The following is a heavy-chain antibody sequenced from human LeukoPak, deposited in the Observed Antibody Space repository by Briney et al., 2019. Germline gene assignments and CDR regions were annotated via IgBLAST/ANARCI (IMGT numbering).Heavy chain of an antibody. CDR1: GYSFTSYW. V-gene: IGHV5-51*01. CDR3: ARRVAAAGTMGGFDY. J-gene: IGHJ4*02. CDR2: IYPGDSDT. Sequence: GESLKISCKGSGYSFTSYWIGWVRQMPGKGLEWMGIIYPGDSDTRYSPSFQGQVTMSADKSISTAYLQWSSLKASDTAMYYCARRVAAAGTMGGFDYWGQGTLVTVSS. D-gene: IGHD6-13*01.